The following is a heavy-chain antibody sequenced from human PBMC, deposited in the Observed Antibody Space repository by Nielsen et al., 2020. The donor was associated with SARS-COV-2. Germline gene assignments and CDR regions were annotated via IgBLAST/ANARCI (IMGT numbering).Heavy chain of an antibody. V-gene: IGHV3-33*05. Sequence: GESLKISCVASGFTFSTYGMHWVRQAPGRGLEWVAVISDDGTIEYYADSVKGRFTISRDNSKNTLYLQMNSLRAEDTAVYYCARGGAQNSGSYKLQYFQHWGQGTLVTVSS. CDR3: ARGGAQNSGSYKLQYFQH. CDR1: GFTFSTYG. CDR2: ISDDGTIE. J-gene: IGHJ1*01. D-gene: IGHD1-26*01.